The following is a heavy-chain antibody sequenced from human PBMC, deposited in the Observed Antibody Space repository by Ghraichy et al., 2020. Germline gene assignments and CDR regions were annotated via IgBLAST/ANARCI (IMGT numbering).Heavy chain of an antibody. Sequence: GGSLRLSCAASGFTFSNAWMSWVRQAPGKGLEWVGRIKSKTDGGTTDYAAPVKGRFTISRDDSKNTLYLQMNSLKTEDTAVYYCTTDQWQQLVRVDYWGQGTLVTVSS. D-gene: IGHD6-13*01. CDR3: TTDQWQQLVRVDY. V-gene: IGHV3-15*01. J-gene: IGHJ4*02. CDR1: GFTFSNAW. CDR2: IKSKTDGGTT.